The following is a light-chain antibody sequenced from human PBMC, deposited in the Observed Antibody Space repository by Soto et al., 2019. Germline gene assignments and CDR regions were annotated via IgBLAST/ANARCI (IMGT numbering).Light chain of an antibody. J-gene: IGLJ1*01. CDR3: SSYAGSNNLYV. Sequence: QSALTQPPSASGSPGQSVTISCTGTSRDIGSYNYVSWYQQYPGKVPKLMIYEVSQRPSGVPDRFSGSKSGNTASLTVSGLQAEDEADYYCSSYAGSNNLYVFGTGTKLTVL. CDR1: SRDIGSYNY. CDR2: EVS. V-gene: IGLV2-8*01.